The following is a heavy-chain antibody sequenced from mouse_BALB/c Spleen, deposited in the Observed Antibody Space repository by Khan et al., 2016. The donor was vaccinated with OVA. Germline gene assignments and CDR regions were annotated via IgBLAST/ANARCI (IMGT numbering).Heavy chain of an antibody. Sequence: EVKLQESGPELVKPGASVKISCKASGYSFTGYFMNWVMQSHGKSLEWIGRINPHIGETLYNQKFKDKATLTVDESSSTAHMELRSLASEDSAVYYCSRIYRSDFDYWCQCTTLTVSS. V-gene: IGHV1-20*02. D-gene: IGHD1-1*01. CDR3: SRIYRSDFDY. CDR1: GYSFTGYF. J-gene: IGHJ2*01. CDR2: INPHIGET.